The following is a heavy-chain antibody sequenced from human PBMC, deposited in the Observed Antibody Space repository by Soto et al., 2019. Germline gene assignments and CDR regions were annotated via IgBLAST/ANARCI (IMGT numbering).Heavy chain of an antibody. V-gene: IGHV3-23*01. CDR1: GFTFSSYA. CDR3: ARALDYYDSSGRRLNWFDP. D-gene: IGHD3-22*01. CDR2: ISGSGGST. J-gene: IGHJ5*02. Sequence: EVQLLESGGGLVQPGGSLRLSCAASGFTFSSYAMSWVRQAPGKGLEWVSAISGSGGSTYYADSVKGRFTISRDNSKNTLYLQMNSLRAEDTAVYYCARALDYYDSSGRRLNWFDPWGQGTLVTVSS.